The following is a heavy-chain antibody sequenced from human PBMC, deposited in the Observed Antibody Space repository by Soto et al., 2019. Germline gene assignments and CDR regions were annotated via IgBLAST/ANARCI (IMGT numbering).Heavy chain of an antibody. Sequence: GGSLSLSCAASGFPFSNAWMSWVRQAPGKGPEWVGCISRKGDGGTTNYDAPLKGRFTISRDASKNTLYLQMNNLNTADTAVYFCTTVEHAPSYHGIDVWGQGTTVTVSS. CDR3: TTVEHAPSYHGIDV. CDR2: ISRKGDGGTT. J-gene: IGHJ6*02. D-gene: IGHD1-1*01. V-gene: IGHV3-15*01. CDR1: GFPFSNAW.